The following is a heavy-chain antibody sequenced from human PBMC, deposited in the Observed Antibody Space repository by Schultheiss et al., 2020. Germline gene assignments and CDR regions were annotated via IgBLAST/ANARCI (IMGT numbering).Heavy chain of an antibody. J-gene: IGHJ6*02. CDR1: GFAFSDYY. CDR2: INQDGGEK. V-gene: IGHV3-7*01. Sequence: GGSLRLSCAASGFAFSDYYMIWIRQAPGKGLEWVALINQDGGEKYYVDSVRGRFTISRDNARNSLYLQMNSLRAEDTAVYYCARDVYYYGMDVWGQGTTVNGSS. CDR3: ARDVYYYGMDV.